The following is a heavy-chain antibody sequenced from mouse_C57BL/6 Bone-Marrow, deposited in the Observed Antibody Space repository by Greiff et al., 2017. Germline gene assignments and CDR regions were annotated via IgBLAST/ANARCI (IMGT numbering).Heavy chain of an antibody. D-gene: IGHD1-1*01. J-gene: IGHJ4*01. V-gene: IGHV5-6*01. CDR1: GFTFSSYG. CDR3: AKITTVVADYARDY. Sequence: EVQGVESGGDLVKPGGSLKLSCAASGFTFSSYGMSWVRQTPDKRLEWVATISSGGSYTYYPDSVKGRFTISRDNAKNTLYLQMSSLKSEDTAMYYCAKITTVVADYARDYWGQGTSVTVSS. CDR2: ISSGGSYT.